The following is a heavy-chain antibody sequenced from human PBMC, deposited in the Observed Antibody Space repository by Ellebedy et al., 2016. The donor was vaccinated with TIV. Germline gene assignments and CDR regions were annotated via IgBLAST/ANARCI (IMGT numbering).Heavy chain of an antibody. CDR2: ISGSGGST. CDR1: GFTVSSNY. J-gene: IGHJ4*02. Sequence: PGGSLRLSCAASGFTVSSNYMSWVRQAPGKGLEWVSAISGSGGSTYYADSVKGRFTISRDNSKNTLYLQMNSLRAEDTAVYYCAKGLGKTVTTFGYWGQGTLVTVSS. V-gene: IGHV3-23*01. D-gene: IGHD4-17*01. CDR3: AKGLGKTVTTFGY.